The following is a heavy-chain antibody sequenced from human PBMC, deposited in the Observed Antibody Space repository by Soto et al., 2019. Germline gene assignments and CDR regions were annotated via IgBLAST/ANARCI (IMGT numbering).Heavy chain of an antibody. CDR1: GFTFSDYY. D-gene: IGHD2-15*01. Sequence: GGSLRLSCAASGFTFSDYYMSWIRQAPGKGLEWVSYISSSGSTIYYADSVKGRFTISRDNAKNSLYLQMNSLRAEDTAVYYCARDYCSGGSCYGGFDYWGQGTLVTVSS. CDR3: ARDYCSGGSCYGGFDY. CDR2: ISSSGSTI. V-gene: IGHV3-11*01. J-gene: IGHJ4*02.